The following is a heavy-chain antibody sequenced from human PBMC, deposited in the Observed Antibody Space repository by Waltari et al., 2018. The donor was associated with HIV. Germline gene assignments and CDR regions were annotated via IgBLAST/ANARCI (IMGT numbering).Heavy chain of an antibody. J-gene: IGHJ4*01. Sequence: VQPLDSGGGLVQLGGCLGLSSNGHGSLSGCSFSDYWMIWVPQAPGKGLQWVANIKADGSEKNYVDAVKGRFTVSRDNAKNSVYLQMNSLRVEDTAVYYCARYHPAALDYWGKGTLVAVSS. CDR3: ARYHPAALDY. V-gene: IGHV3-7*01. CDR1: GCSFSDYW. CDR2: IKADGSEK. D-gene: IGHD2-15*01.